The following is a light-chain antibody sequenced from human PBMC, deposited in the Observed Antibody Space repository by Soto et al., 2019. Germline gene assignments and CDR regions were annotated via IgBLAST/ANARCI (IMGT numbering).Light chain of an antibody. V-gene: IGKV1-5*03. J-gene: IGKJ3*01. CDR1: QSISSS. Sequence: DTQMTQSPSTLSASVGDRVTITCRASQSISSSLAWYQQKPGRAPQLLMYMASTLESGVPSRFGGSGSGTEFTLTISSLQPDDFATYYCQQYNTYPFIFGPGTKVDIK. CDR3: QQYNTYPFI. CDR2: MAS.